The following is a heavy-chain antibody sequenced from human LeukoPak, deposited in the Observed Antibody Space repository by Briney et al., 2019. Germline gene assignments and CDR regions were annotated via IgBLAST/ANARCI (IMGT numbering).Heavy chain of an antibody. CDR1: GFTFNTFN. J-gene: IGHJ4*02. V-gene: IGHV3-21*01. Sequence: GGSLRLSCAASGFTFNTFNMNWVRQAPGKGLEWVSSITSGGVYIYYADSVKGRFTTSRDNAKNSLSLQLNSLRVEDTAVYYCARGHYDVLAASYKWTPDYWGQGTLVTVSS. CDR2: ITSGGVYI. CDR3: ARGHYDVLAASYKWTPDY. D-gene: IGHD3-9*01.